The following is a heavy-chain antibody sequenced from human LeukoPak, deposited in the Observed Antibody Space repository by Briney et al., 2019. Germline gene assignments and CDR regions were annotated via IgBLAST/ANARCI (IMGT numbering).Heavy chain of an antibody. CDR1: GFTFDDYG. J-gene: IGHJ4*02. Sequence: GGSLRLSCAASGFTFDDYGMSWVRQAPGKGLEWVSGINWNGGSTGYADSVKGRFTISRDNAKNSLYLQMNSLRAEDTAVYYCARGGDCGTTSCYYFDFWGQGTRVTVSS. CDR2: INWNGGST. CDR3: ARGGDCGTTSCYYFDF. V-gene: IGHV3-20*04. D-gene: IGHD2-2*01.